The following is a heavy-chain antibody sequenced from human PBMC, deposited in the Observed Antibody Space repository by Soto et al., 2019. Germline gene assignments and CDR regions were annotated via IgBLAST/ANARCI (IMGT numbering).Heavy chain of an antibody. D-gene: IGHD7-27*01. Sequence: QVQLQESGPGLVKPSETLSLTCIFSGGSFSSGSYHWRWFRQPPGKGLEWIGFKPYTGSPDYNPSLKSRGVISIDRSKNHFNLKLSSVTAAATAVYFCARVGWGGDYWGQGTLVTVYS. CDR2: KPYTGSP. CDR3: ARVGWGGDY. V-gene: IGHV4-61*01. J-gene: IGHJ4*02. CDR1: GGSFSSGSYH.